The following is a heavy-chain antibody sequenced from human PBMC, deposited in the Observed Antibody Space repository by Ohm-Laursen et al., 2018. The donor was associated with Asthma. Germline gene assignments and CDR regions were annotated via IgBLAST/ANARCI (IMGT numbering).Heavy chain of an antibody. CDR2: ISGSGGST. CDR1: GFTFSSYA. Sequence: SLRLSCAASGFTFSSYAMSWVRQAPGKELEWVSAISGSGGSTYYADSVKGRFTIPRDNSKNTLYLQMNSLRAEDTAVYYCAKVSYDSSGYPHDAFDIWGQGTMVTVSS. J-gene: IGHJ3*02. V-gene: IGHV3-23*01. CDR3: AKVSYDSSGYPHDAFDI. D-gene: IGHD3-22*01.